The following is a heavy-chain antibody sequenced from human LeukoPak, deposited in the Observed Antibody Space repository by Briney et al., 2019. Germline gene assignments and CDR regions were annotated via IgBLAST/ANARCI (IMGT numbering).Heavy chain of an antibody. CDR3: TRLAYYDFWSGSHDAFDI. CDR1: GFTFSGSA. D-gene: IGHD3-3*01. J-gene: IGHJ3*02. CDR2: IRSKANSYAS. Sequence: PGGSLRLSCAASGFTFSGSAMHWLRQASGKGLEWVGRIRSKANSYASAYAASVKGRFTISRDDSKNTAYLQMNSLKTEDTAVYYCTRLAYYDFWSGSHDAFDIWGQGTMVTVSS. V-gene: IGHV3-73*01.